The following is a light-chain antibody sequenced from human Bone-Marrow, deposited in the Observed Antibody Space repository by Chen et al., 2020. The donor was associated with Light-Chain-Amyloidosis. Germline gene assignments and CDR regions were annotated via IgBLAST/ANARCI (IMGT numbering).Light chain of an antibody. CDR1: SSNIGAGYD. J-gene: IGLJ2*01. Sequence: QSVLTQPPSVSGAPGQRVTISCTGSSSNIGAGYDVHWYQQLPGTAPKLLISGNSNRPSGVTDRCSGAKAGTSASLAITGLQAEDEADYYCQSYDSSLSGSVFGGGTKLTVL. V-gene: IGLV1-40*01. CDR2: GNS. CDR3: QSYDSSLSGSV.